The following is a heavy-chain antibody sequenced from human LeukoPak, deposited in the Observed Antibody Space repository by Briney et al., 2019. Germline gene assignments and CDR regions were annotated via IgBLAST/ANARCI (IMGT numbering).Heavy chain of an antibody. Sequence: GGSLRLSCAASGFTFSNYWMSWVRQAPGKGLEWVANIKKDGREKYYVDSVKGRFSISRDNAENSLYLQMNSLRGEDTAVYYCAREGDYYYMDVWGKGTTVTVSS. J-gene: IGHJ6*03. CDR2: IKKDGREK. V-gene: IGHV3-7*01. CDR3: AREGDYYYMDV. CDR1: GFTFSNYW.